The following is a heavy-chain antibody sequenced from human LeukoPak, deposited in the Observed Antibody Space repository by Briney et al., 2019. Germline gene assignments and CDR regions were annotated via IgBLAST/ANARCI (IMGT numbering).Heavy chain of an antibody. CDR1: GGSISSSSYY. V-gene: IGHV4-39*01. J-gene: IGHJ4*02. CDR3: ATDDNWNYVAYFDY. D-gene: IGHD1-7*01. Sequence: SETLSLTCTVSGGSISSSSYYWGWIRQPPGKGREWIGSFYYSGSTYYNPSLKSRVTISVDTSKNQFSLKLSSVTAADTAVYYCATDDNWNYVAYFDYWGQGTLVTVSS. CDR2: FYYSGST.